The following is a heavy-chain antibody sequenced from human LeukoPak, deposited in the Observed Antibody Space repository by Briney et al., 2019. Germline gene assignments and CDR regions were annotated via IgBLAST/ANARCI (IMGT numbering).Heavy chain of an antibody. D-gene: IGHD3-3*01. CDR2: ISIAGGNT. V-gene: IGHV3-23*01. J-gene: IGHJ4*02. CDR3: AKALYSEWSFDY. Sequence: PGGSLRLSCAASEITFSGFAMSWVRQAPGKGVEWVSGISIAGGNTYYADSVKGRFTISRDDSKNTLYLQMNSLRADDTAVYFCAKALYSEWSFDYWGQGTLVTVSS. CDR1: EITFSGFA.